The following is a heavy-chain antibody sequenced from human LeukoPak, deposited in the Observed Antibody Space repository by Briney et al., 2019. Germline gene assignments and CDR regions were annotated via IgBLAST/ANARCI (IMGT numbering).Heavy chain of an antibody. J-gene: IGHJ4*02. D-gene: IGHD6-13*01. CDR2: IYYSGST. Sequence: PSETLSLTCTVSGGSISSYYWSWIRQPPGKGLEWIGYIYYSGSTNYNPSLKSRVTISVDTSKNQFSLKLSSVTAADTAVYYCAREVAAAGRCYGYWGQGTLVTVSS. CDR3: AREVAAAGRCYGY. V-gene: IGHV4-59*01. CDR1: GGSISSYY.